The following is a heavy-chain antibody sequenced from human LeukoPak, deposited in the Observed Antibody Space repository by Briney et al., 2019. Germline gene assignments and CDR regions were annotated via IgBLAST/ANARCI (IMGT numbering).Heavy chain of an antibody. CDR3: ARFSTVTTSY. J-gene: IGHJ4*02. D-gene: IGHD4-17*01. V-gene: IGHV4-39*01. CDR2: IYYSGST. CDR1: GGSISSSSYY. Sequence: SETLSLTCSVSGGSISSSSYYWGWIRQPPGKGLECIGSIYYSGSTYYNPSLKSRVTISVDTSKNQLSLKLSSVTAADTAVYYCARFSTVTTSYWGQGTLVTVSS.